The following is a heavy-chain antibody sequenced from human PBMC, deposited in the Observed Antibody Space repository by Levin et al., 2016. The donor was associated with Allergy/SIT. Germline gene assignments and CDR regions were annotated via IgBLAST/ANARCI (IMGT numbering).Heavy chain of an antibody. J-gene: IGHJ4*02. D-gene: IGHD3-16*02. CDR2: VNDRGTTT. Sequence: GGSLRLSCAASGFPFSSYWLHWLRQAPGKGLEWVANVNDRGTTTFYADSVKGRFIISRDNSKKTVYLQMSSLGVEDTAVYYCARDLSWINVGRGFDYWGQGTQVNVSS. V-gene: IGHV3-74*01. CDR3: ARDLSWINVGRGFDY. CDR1: GFPFSSYW.